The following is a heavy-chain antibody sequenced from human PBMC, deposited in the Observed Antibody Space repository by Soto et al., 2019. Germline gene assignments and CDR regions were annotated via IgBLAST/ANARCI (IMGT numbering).Heavy chain of an antibody. CDR3: ARDQGYDFWSGYSPYYYYGMDV. CDR1: GYTLTSSY. J-gene: IGHJ6*02. V-gene: IGHV1-46*01. CDR2: TNPSGGST. Sequence: ASVKVSWKASGYTLTSSYMSLLLQAPIQVLECMEITNPSGGSTSYAQKFQGRVTMTRDTSTSTVYMELSSLRSEDTAVYYCARDQGYDFWSGYSPYYYYGMDVWGQGTTVTVSS. D-gene: IGHD3-3*01.